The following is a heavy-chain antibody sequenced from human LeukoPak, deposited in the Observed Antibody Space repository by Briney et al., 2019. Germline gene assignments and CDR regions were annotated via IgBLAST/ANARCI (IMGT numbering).Heavy chain of an antibody. Sequence: SETLSLTCAVDGASFTGYYCSSIRQPPGNGLEWIGEINHSGSTNYNPSLKSRVTISVDTSKNQFSLKLSSVTAADTAVYYCARRYCSGGSCYPNSNNWFDPWGQGTLVTVSS. D-gene: IGHD2-15*01. CDR2: INHSGST. V-gene: IGHV4-34*01. CDR1: GASFTGYY. J-gene: IGHJ5*02. CDR3: ARRYCSGGSCYPNSNNWFDP.